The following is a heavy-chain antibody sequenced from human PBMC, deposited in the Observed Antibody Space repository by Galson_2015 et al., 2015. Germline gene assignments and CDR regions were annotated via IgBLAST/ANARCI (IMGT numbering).Heavy chain of an antibody. V-gene: IGHV1-8*01. J-gene: IGHJ6*02. CDR1: GYTFTSYD. Sequence: SVKVSCKASGYTFTSYDINWVRQATGQGLEWMGWMNPNSGNTGYAQKFQGRVTMTRNTSISTAYMELSSLRSEDTAVYYCARDVVIGSGSYYAGPLYYYYGMDVWGQGTTVTVSS. CDR2: MNPNSGNT. D-gene: IGHD3-10*01. CDR3: ARDVVIGSGSYYAGPLYYYYGMDV.